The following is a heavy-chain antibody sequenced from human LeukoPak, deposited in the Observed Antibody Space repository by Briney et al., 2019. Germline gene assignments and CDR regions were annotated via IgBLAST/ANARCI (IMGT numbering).Heavy chain of an antibody. D-gene: IGHD6-19*01. CDR1: GFTFNTYW. Sequence: PGGSLRLSRTASGFTFNTYWMSWVRQTPEKGLEWVGNIKQDGSDQYYVDSLKGRFTISRDNAKNSLYLRMNSLRVEDTAVYYCARGRYTSGWYPDYFDFWGQGTRVTVSS. CDR2: IKQDGSDQ. CDR3: ARGRYTSGWYPDYFDF. J-gene: IGHJ4*02. V-gene: IGHV3-7*01.